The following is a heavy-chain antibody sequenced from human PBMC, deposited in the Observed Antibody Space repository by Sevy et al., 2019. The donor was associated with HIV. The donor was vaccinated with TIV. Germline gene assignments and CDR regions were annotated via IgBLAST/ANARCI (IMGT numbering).Heavy chain of an antibody. CDR1: GFTFSSYG. CDR2: FWFDGSNK. CDR3: ARDLGIFGTFDI. V-gene: IGHV3-33*01. Sequence: GGSLRLSCAASGFTFSSYGMHWVRQAPGKGLEWVAVFWFDGSNKYYADSVKGRFTISRDNSKNTLYLQMNSLRAEDTAVYYCARDLGIFGTFDIWVQGTMVTVSS. J-gene: IGHJ3*02. D-gene: IGHD3-3*01.